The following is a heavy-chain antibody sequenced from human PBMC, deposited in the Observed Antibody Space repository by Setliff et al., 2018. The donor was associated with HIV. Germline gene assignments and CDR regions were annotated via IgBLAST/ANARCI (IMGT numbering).Heavy chain of an antibody. Sequence: ASVKVSCKASGYTFTTYGITWVRQAPGQGLEWMGWISAYNGNTNYAQKLQGRVTMTTDTSTSTAYMELRSLRSDDTAVYYCAKDSDFGGTTNWFDPWGQGTLVTVSS. CDR3: AKDSDFGGTTNWFDP. V-gene: IGHV1-18*01. CDR1: GYTFTTYG. D-gene: IGHD3-10*01. CDR2: ISAYNGNT. J-gene: IGHJ5*02.